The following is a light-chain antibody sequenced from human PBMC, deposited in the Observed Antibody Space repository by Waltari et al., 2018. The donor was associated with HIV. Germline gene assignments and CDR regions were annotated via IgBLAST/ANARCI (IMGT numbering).Light chain of an antibody. CDR1: SSDVGGYDY. CDR2: EVS. J-gene: IGLJ2*01. V-gene: IGLV2-8*01. Sequence: QSALTQPPSASGSPGQSVTISCTGTSSDVGGYDYVSWFQQHPGKAPKLMIYEVSRGPAGVPDRVSVSKSGNASSLTVSGLQAEDEADYYCSSYAGSNNVVFGGGTKLTVL. CDR3: SSYAGSNNVV.